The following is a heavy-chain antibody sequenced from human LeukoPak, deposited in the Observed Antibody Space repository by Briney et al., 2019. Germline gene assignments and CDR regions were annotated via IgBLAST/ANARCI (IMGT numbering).Heavy chain of an antibody. CDR1: GFTFDDYA. J-gene: IGHJ4*02. CDR3: AKDIPYRSSGSYGPVDY. V-gene: IGHV3-9*01. Sequence: GGSLRLSCAASGFTFDDYAMHWVRQAPGKGLEWVSGISWNSGSIGYADSVKGRFTISRDNAKNSLYLQMNSLRAEDTALYYCAKDIPYRSSGSYGPVDYWGQGTLVTVSS. D-gene: IGHD1-26*01. CDR2: ISWNSGSI.